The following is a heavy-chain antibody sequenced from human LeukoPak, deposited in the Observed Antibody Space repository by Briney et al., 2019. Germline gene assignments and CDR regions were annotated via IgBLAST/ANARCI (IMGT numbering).Heavy chain of an antibody. V-gene: IGHV3-23*01. CDR3: AKSRDSSGYYFGLYY. D-gene: IGHD3-22*01. Sequence: GGSLRLSCAAPGFTFSSYAMSWVRQAPGKGLEWVSAISGSGGSTYYADSVKGRVTISRDNSKNTLYLQMDSLRAEDTAVYYCAKSRDSSGYYFGLYYWGQGTLVTVSS. CDR2: ISGSGGST. J-gene: IGHJ4*02. CDR1: GFTFSSYA.